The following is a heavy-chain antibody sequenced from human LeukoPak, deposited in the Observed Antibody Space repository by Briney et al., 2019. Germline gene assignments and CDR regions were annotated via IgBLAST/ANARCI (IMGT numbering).Heavy chain of an antibody. CDR2: IKQDGSEK. J-gene: IGHJ4*02. CDR3: ARAGQEWFGELGFDS. D-gene: IGHD3-10*01. V-gene: IGHV3-7*01. Sequence: GGSLRLSCAASEFSVGSNYMTWVRQAPGKGLEWVANIKQDGSEKYYVASVKGRFTISRDNAKNSLYLQMNSLRAEDTAMYYCARAGQEWFGELGFDSWGQGTLVTVSS. CDR1: EFSVGSNY.